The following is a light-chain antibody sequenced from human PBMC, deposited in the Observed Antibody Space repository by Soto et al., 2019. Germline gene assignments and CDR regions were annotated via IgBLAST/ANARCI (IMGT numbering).Light chain of an antibody. J-gene: IGKJ5*01. CDR1: ETIRGL. CDR3: PQRHNWTIP. Sequence: EIVLTQSPATLSLSPGERATLTCRASETIRGLLAWYPQRPGQPPRLLIYDTSNRETGIPARFLCSGAGPACTRPISGLEPADLRVDSCPQRHNWTIPFGQGTRLEI. V-gene: IGKV3-11*01. CDR2: DTS.